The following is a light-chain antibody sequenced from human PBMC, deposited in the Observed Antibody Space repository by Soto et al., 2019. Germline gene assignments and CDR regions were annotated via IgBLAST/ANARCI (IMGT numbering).Light chain of an antibody. Sequence: QSVLTQPPSASETPGQTVTISCSGSSSNIGSNTVNWYQQVPGTAPKLLMYANRYRPSGVPDRFSGSKSGTSASLAISGLQSEDEGDYFCAVWDDSLNGVVFGGGTKLTVL. CDR2: ANR. V-gene: IGLV1-44*01. CDR1: SSNIGSNT. J-gene: IGLJ2*01. CDR3: AVWDDSLNGVV.